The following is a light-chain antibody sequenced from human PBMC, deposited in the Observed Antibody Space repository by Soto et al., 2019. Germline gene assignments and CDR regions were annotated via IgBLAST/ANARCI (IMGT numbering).Light chain of an antibody. CDR3: SSYTSSRIV. Sequence: QSALTQPASVSGSPGQSITISCTGTSSDVGGYNYVSWYQQHPGKAPKLMIYDVSNRPSGVSNRVSGSKSGNTASLTISGLQAEDEADYYCSSYTSSRIVFGTGTKVTVL. CDR2: DVS. V-gene: IGLV2-14*01. J-gene: IGLJ1*01. CDR1: SSDVGGYNY.